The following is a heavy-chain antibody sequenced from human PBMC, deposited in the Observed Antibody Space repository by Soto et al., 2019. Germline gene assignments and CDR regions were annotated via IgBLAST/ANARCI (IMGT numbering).Heavy chain of an antibody. CDR2: ISAYNGDT. D-gene: IGHD2-21*02. V-gene: IGHV1-18*01. CDR1: GYTFTSYG. Sequence: ASVKVSCKASGYTFTSYGISWVRQAPGQGLEWMGWISAYNGDTNYAQKLQGRVTMTTDTSTSTAYMELRSLRSDDTAVYYCARDGRYVVVTATGFDYWGQGTLVTVSS. J-gene: IGHJ4*02. CDR3: ARDGRYVVVTATGFDY.